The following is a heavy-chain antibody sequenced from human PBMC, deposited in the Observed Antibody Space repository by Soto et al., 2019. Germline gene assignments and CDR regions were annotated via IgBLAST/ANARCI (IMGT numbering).Heavy chain of an antibody. CDR2: ISAYNGNT. Sequence: QVQLVQSGAEVKKPGASVKVSCKASGYTFTSYGIGWVREAPGQGLEWMGWISAYNGNTNYAQKCQGRVTMTTDTSTSTAYRGLRSMRSDDTAVYYCVRDEGPPVDYWGQGTLVTVSS. V-gene: IGHV1-18*01. CDR3: VRDEGPPVDY. CDR1: GYTFTSYG. J-gene: IGHJ4*02.